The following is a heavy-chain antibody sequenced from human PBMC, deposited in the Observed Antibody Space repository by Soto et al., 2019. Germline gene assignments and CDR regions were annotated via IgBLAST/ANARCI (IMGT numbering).Heavy chain of an antibody. CDR1: GGSIRSNNW. J-gene: IGHJ4*02. V-gene: IGHV4-4*02. CDR2: IFHSGST. Sequence: SETLSLTCAVSGGSIRSNNWWSWVRQPPGKGLEWIGEIFHSGSTNYNPSLKTRVTISVDKSKNQFSLRLSSVTAADTAVYYCARVYSGSYSDSWGQGTLVTVSS. D-gene: IGHD1-26*01. CDR3: ARVYSGSYSDS.